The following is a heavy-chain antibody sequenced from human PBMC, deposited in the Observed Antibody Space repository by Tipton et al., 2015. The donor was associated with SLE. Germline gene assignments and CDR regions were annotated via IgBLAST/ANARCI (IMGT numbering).Heavy chain of an antibody. CDR2: IYHSGST. D-gene: IGHD4-23*01. CDR1: GYSISSDYY. Sequence: LSLTCTVSGYSISSDYYWGWIRQPPGKGLEWIGSIYHSGSTHYNPSLKSRVSISVDTSKNQFSLKLSSVTAADTAVYYCARTFPYGGFDPWGQGTLVTVSS. J-gene: IGHJ5*02. V-gene: IGHV4-38-2*02. CDR3: ARTFPYGGFDP.